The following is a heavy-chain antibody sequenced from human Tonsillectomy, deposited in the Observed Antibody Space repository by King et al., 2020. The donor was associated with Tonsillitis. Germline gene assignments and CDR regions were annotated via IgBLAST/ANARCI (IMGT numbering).Heavy chain of an antibody. CDR2: IKSKTDGGTT. J-gene: IGHJ4*02. Sequence: VQLVESGGGLVKPGGSLRLSCAASGFTFTNARMSWVRQAPGKGLEWVGRIKSKTDGGTTVYAAPVKGRFTISTDDSKNTLYLQMNSLKTEDTAVYYCTRGGRWQGHEFDYWGQGTLVPVSS. V-gene: IGHV3-15*01. CDR1: GFTFTNAR. CDR3: TRGGRWQGHEFDY. D-gene: IGHD5-24*01.